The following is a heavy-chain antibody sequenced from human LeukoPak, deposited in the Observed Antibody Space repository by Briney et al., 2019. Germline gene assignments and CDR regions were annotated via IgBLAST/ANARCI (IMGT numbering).Heavy chain of an antibody. CDR3: ARDLWEPAHFDY. CDR2: TYYRSKWYN. Sequence: SQILSLTCAISGDSVSSNSAAWDWIRQSPSRGLEWLGRTYYRSKWYNDYAVSVKSRITINPDTSKNQFSLQLNSVTPEDTAVYCCARDLWEPAHFDYWGQGTLVTVSS. D-gene: IGHD1-26*01. CDR1: GDSVSSNSAA. V-gene: IGHV6-1*01. J-gene: IGHJ4*02.